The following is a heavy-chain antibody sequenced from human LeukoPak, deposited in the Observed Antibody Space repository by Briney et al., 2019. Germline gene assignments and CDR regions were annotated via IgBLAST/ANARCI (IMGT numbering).Heavy chain of an antibody. CDR1: GFTFSSYA. Sequence: GGSLRLSWAASGFTFSSYAMHWVRQAPGKGLEWVAVISYDGSNKYYADSVKGRFTISRDNSKNTLYLQMNSLRAEDTAVYYCARDPGVQYFDYWGQGTLVTVSS. J-gene: IGHJ4*02. V-gene: IGHV3-30*04. CDR2: ISYDGSNK. CDR3: ARDPGVQYFDY. D-gene: IGHD3-10*01.